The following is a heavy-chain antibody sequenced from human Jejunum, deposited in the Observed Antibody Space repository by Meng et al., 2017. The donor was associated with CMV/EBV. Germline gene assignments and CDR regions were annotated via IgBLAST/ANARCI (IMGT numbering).Heavy chain of an antibody. CDR1: GSVISSYYY. V-gene: IGHV4-61*03. Sequence: GSVISSYYYWSWIRQPPGKGLEWIGSIYYRGSTNYNHSLKSRVTISIDTSKNHFSLNLSSVTAADTAVYYCARDKGGSYQANWFDPWGQGTLVTVSS. CDR2: IYYRGST. J-gene: IGHJ5*02. D-gene: IGHD1-26*01. CDR3: ARDKGGSYQANWFDP.